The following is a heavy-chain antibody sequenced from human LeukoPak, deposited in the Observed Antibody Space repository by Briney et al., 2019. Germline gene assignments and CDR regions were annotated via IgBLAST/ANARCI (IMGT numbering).Heavy chain of an antibody. CDR3: ATDGRGRYCSSTSCYDSGDYYYYGMDV. J-gene: IGHJ6*04. D-gene: IGHD2-2*01. CDR1: GYTLTELS. V-gene: IGHV1-24*01. CDR2: FDPEDGET. Sequence: ASVKVSWKVSGYTLTELSMHWVRQAPGKGLEWMGGFDPEDGETIYAQKFQGRVTMTEDTSTDTAYMELSSPRSEDTAVYNCATDGRGRYCSSTSCYDSGDYYYYGMDVWGKGTTVTVSS.